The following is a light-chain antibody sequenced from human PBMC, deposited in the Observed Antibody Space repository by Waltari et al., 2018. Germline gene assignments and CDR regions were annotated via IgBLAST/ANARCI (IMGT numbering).Light chain of an antibody. J-gene: IGLJ2*01. CDR3: GTWDSSLSAGV. CDR1: SLNSGNNY. Sequence: QSVLTQPPSVSAAPGQKVTISCSGSSLNSGNNYVSWYQQLPGTAPKLLIYDNNKRPSGIPDRFSGSKSGTSATLGITGLQTGDEADYYCGTWDSSLSAGVFGGGTKLTVL. V-gene: IGLV1-51*01. CDR2: DNN.